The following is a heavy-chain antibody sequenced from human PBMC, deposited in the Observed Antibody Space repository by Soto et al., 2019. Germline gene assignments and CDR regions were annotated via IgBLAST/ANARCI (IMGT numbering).Heavy chain of an antibody. CDR1: GFNFRSYG. CDR3: AKDEGAEDDILTGYPLFDY. D-gene: IGHD3-9*01. CDR2: ISYDGSAK. Sequence: GGSLRLSCAASGFNFRSYGMHWVRQAPGKGLEWVAVISYDGSAKWYVDSVKGRFTISRDTSKNILYLQMNSLRAEDTAVYYCAKDEGAEDDILTGYPLFDYRGQGILVTVSS. V-gene: IGHV3-30*18. J-gene: IGHJ4*02.